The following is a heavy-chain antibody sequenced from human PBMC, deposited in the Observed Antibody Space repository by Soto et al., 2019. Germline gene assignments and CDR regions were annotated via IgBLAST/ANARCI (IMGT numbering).Heavy chain of an antibody. Sequence: QVQLVESGGGVVQPGRSLRLSCAASGFTFSSYAMHWVRQAPGKGLEWVAVISYDGSNKYYADSVKGRFTISRDNSKNTLYVQMNRRRAEDTAVYYCARAPLWGTAMVLWYFDLWGRGTLVTVSS. D-gene: IGHD5-18*01. V-gene: IGHV3-30-3*01. CDR3: ARAPLWGTAMVLWYFDL. CDR1: GFTFSSYA. CDR2: ISYDGSNK. J-gene: IGHJ2*01.